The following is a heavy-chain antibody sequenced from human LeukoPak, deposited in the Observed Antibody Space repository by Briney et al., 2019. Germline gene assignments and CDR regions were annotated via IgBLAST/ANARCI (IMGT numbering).Heavy chain of an antibody. D-gene: IGHD3-22*01. CDR2: IWYDGSNK. J-gene: IGHJ4*02. Sequence: QPGGSLRLSCAASGFTFSSYGMHWVRQALGKGLEWVAVIWYDGSNKYYADSVKGRFTISRDNSKNTLYLQMNSLRAEDTAVYYCASLTLNYYDTGGFQYSTGGPFGYWGQGTLVTVSS. V-gene: IGHV3-33*01. CDR1: GFTFSSYG. CDR3: ASLTLNYYDTGGFQYSTGGPFGY.